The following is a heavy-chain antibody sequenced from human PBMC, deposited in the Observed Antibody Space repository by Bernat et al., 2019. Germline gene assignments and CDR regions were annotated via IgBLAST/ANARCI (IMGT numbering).Heavy chain of an antibody. J-gene: IGHJ4*02. CDR3: ANRKGYDSDYGDYVKPPRPGGY. D-gene: IGHD4-17*01. CDR1: GFTFSSYA. CDR2: ISGSGGST. Sequence: EVQLVESGGGLVQPGGSLRLSCAASGFTFSSYAMSWVRQAPGKGLEWVSAISGSGGSTYYADSVKGRFTISRDNSKNTLYLQMNSLRAEDTAVYYCANRKGYDSDYGDYVKPPRPGGYWGQGTLVTVSS. V-gene: IGHV3-23*04.